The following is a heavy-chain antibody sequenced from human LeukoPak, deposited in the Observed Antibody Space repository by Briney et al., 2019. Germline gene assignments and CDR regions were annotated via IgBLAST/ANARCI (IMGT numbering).Heavy chain of an antibody. CDR1: GYTFTSYG. Sequence: GASVKVSCKAPGYTFTSYGISWVRQAPGQGLEWMGWISAYNGNTNYAQKLQGRVTMTTDTSTSTAYMELRSLRSDDTAVYYCARDLGVDIVVVVAATPYVVDYWGQGTLVTVSS. J-gene: IGHJ4*02. CDR3: ARDLGVDIVVVVAATPYVVDY. V-gene: IGHV1-18*01. CDR2: ISAYNGNT. D-gene: IGHD2-15*01.